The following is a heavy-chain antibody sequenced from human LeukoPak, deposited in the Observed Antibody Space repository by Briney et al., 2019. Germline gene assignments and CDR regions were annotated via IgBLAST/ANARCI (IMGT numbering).Heavy chain of an antibody. J-gene: IGHJ4*02. V-gene: IGHV3-48*01. CDR1: GFTFSSYS. CDR3: AKGGQYDSDSFFDF. CDR2: ISNSGSTI. D-gene: IGHD3-22*01. Sequence: GGSLRLSCAASGFTFSSYSMHWVRQAPGKGLEWVSYISNSGSTIYYADSVKGRFTISRDNSRNTVDVQMNSLRSEDSALYYCAKGGQYDSDSFFDFWGQGTLVTVSS.